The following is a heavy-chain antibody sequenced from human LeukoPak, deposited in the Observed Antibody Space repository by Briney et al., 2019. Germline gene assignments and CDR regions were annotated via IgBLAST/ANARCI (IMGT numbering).Heavy chain of an antibody. CDR3: ARLSMKSQWLVFFDY. D-gene: IGHD6-19*01. Sequence: SETLSLTCAVYGGSFSGYYWSWIRQPPGKGLEWIGEINHSGSTNYNPSLKSRVTISVDTSKNQFSLKLSSVTAADTAVYYCARLSMKSQWLVFFDYWCQGTLVTVSS. CDR2: INHSGST. CDR1: GGSFSGYY. V-gene: IGHV4-34*01. J-gene: IGHJ4*02.